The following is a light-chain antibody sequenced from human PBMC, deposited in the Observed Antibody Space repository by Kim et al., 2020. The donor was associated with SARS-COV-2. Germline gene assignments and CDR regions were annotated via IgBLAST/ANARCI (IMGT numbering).Light chain of an antibody. CDR1: QSVSSSY. V-gene: IGKV3-20*01. CDR2: GAS. CDR3: QQYGSSPLLT. J-gene: IGKJ4*01. Sequence: PGERATLSCRSSQSVSSSYLAWYQQKPGQAPRLLIYGASSRATGIPDRFSGSGSGTDFTLTISRLEPEDFAVYYCQQYGSSPLLTFGGGTKVDIK.